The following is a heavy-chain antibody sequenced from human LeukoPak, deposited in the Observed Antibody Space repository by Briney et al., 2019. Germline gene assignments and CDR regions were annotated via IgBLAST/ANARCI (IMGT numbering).Heavy chain of an antibody. CDR1: GGSISSSNNY. D-gene: IGHD3-9*01. V-gene: IGHV4-39*07. J-gene: IGHJ3*02. Sequence: SETLSLTSTVSGGSISSSNNYWGWIRQPPGKGLEWIGSIYYSGTTYYNPSLKSRVTISVDTSKNQFSLKLSSVTAADTAVYYCARGPVLRYFDWASAHDAFDIWGQGTMVTVSS. CDR3: ARGPVLRYFDWASAHDAFDI. CDR2: IYYSGTT.